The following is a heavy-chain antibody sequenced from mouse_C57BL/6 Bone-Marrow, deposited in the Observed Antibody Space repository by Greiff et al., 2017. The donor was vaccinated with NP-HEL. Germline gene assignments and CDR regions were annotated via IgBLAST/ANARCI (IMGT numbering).Heavy chain of an antibody. Sequence: VMLVESGAELARPGASVKLSCKASDYTFTSYGISWVKQRTGQGLEWIGEIYPRSGNTYYNEKFKGKATLTADKSSSTAYMELRSLTSEDSAVYFCARGEYYFDYWGQGTTLTVSS. CDR3: ARGEYYFDY. CDR1: DYTFTSYG. J-gene: IGHJ2*01. CDR2: IYPRSGNT. V-gene: IGHV1-81*01.